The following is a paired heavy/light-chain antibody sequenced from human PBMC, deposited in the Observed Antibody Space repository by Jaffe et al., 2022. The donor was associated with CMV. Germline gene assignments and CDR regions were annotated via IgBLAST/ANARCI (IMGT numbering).Light chain of an antibody. Sequence: IQLTQSPSSLSASVGDRVTITCRASQGISSYLAWYQQKPGKAPKLLIYAASTLQSGVPSRFSGSGSGTDFTLTISSLQPEDFATYYCQQLNSYLESFGGGTKVEIK. CDR1: QGISSY. CDR2: AAS. V-gene: IGKV1-9*01. CDR3: QQLNSYLES. J-gene: IGKJ4*01.
Heavy chain of an antibody. J-gene: IGHJ4*02. CDR2: ISGSGGST. V-gene: IGHV3-23*01. D-gene: IGHD3-10*01. Sequence: EVQLLESGGGLVQPGGSLRLSCAASGFTFSSYAMSWVRQAPGKGLEWVSAISGSGGSTYYADSVKGRFTISRDNSKNTLYLQMNSLRAEDTAVYYCAKGRYYYGSGSDYFDYWGQGTLVTVSS. CDR1: GFTFSSYA. CDR3: AKGRYYYGSGSDYFDY.